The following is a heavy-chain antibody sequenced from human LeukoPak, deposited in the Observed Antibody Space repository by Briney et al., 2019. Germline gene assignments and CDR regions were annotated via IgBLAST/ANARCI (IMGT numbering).Heavy chain of an antibody. CDR1: GGSISNYH. D-gene: IGHD1-26*01. Sequence: PSETLSLTCTLSGGSISNYHWSWIRQPPGKGLEWIGYIYGSGSTHYNPSLKSRVTMSVDTSKNQFSLKLTSVTAADTDVYYCARQVRAYSGFDYWGQGTLVTVSS. J-gene: IGHJ4*02. CDR2: IYGSGST. CDR3: ARQVRAYSGFDY. V-gene: IGHV4-59*08.